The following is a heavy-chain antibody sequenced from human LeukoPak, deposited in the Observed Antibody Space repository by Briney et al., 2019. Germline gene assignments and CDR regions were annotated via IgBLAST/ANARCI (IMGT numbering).Heavy chain of an antibody. CDR1: GSSISTFY. D-gene: IGHD3-22*01. CDR2: IYTRGST. Sequence: SETLSLTCTVSGSSISTFYWSWIRQPAGKGLEWIGRIYTRGSTNYTPSLQSRVTMSVDTSKNQFSLKLSSVTAADTAIYYCARGRDSSGYEYYFDYWGQGTLVTVSS. J-gene: IGHJ4*02. V-gene: IGHV4-4*07. CDR3: ARGRDSSGYEYYFDY.